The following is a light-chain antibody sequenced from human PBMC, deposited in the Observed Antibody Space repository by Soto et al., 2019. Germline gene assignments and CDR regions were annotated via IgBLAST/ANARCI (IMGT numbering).Light chain of an antibody. J-gene: IGLJ2*01. V-gene: IGLV1-51*01. CDR2: DNN. Sequence: QSVLTQPPSVSAAPGQKVTISCSGSSSNIGNNYVSWYQQFPGTAPKLLIYDNNKRPSGIPDRFSGSKSGTSATLSIAGLQTGDEADYYCGAWDSGLSARVFGGGTQLTVL. CDR1: SSNIGNNY. CDR3: GAWDSGLSARV.